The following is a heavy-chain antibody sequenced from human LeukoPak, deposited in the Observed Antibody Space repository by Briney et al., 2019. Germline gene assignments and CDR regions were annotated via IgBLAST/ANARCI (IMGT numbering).Heavy chain of an antibody. D-gene: IGHD6-13*01. Sequence: GGSLRLSCAASGFTFSSYAMSWVRQAPGKGLEWVSAMSGSGGSTYYADSVKGRFTISRDNSKNMLYLQMNSLRAEDTAVYYCARDLAGAGWVSRAHMDVWGKGTTVTVSS. J-gene: IGHJ6*03. V-gene: IGHV3-23*01. CDR3: ARDLAGAGWVSRAHMDV. CDR2: MSGSGGST. CDR1: GFTFSSYA.